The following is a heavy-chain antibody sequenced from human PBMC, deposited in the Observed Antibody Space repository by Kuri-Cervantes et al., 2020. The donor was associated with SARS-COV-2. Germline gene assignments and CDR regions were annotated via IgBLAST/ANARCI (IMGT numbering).Heavy chain of an antibody. Sequence: SVKVSCKASGGTFSRFAVSWLRQAPGQGLEWMGRIIPIFGTADHAQKFQGRVTITADKSSNSVYMVLRGLRFEDTAVYYCASLSDTSPPEGELQNWYFDLWGRGTQVTVSS. CDR1: GGTFSRFA. J-gene: IGHJ2*01. CDR3: ASLSDTSPPEGELQNWYFDL. CDR2: IIPIFGTA. V-gene: IGHV1-69*06. D-gene: IGHD3-22*01.